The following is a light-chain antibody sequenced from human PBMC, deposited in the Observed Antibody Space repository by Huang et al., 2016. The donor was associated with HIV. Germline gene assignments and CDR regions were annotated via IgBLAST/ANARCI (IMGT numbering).Light chain of an antibody. J-gene: IGKJ3*01. CDR1: QSVSNS. CDR3: QQRSSWPPFT. CDR2: HAA. Sequence: EILLTQSPATLSLSPGERATLSGRSSQSVSNSLAWYQQRPGQHPRLLIYHAASMAAGVPDTFSGSRSGTDFPLTISTLEPEDFAVYYCQQRSSWPPFTFGPGTKVDFK. V-gene: IGKV3-11*01.